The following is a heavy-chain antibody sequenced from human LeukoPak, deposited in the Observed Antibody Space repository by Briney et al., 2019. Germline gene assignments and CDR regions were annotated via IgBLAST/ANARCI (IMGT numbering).Heavy chain of an antibody. J-gene: IGHJ5*02. D-gene: IGHD3-22*01. CDR2: IYYSGST. CDR3: ASHYYDSGWFDP. CDR1: GGSISSYY. V-gene: IGHV4-59*01. Sequence: PSETLSLTCSVSGGSISSYYWSWIRQPPGKGLEWIGYIYYSGSTNYNPSLKSRVTISVDTSKNQFSLKLSSVTAADTAVYYCASHYYDSGWFDPWGQGTLVTVSS.